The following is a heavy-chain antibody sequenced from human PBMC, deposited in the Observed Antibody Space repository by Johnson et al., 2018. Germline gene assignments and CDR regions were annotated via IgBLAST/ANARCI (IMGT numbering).Heavy chain of an antibody. V-gene: IGHV4-39*07. D-gene: IGHD6-19*01. J-gene: IGHJ6*03. CDR3: ARVGQDPDSSGWAYYYYYYMDV. CDR2: IYYSGST. Sequence: QVQLQESGPGLVKPSETLSLTCTVSGGSISRSSYYWGWIRQPPGKGLEWIGSIYYSGSTYYHPSLKSRVTISVDPSKNQFSLKPSSVTAADTAVYYCARVGQDPDSSGWAYYYYYYMDVWGKGTTVTVSS. CDR1: GGSISRSSYY.